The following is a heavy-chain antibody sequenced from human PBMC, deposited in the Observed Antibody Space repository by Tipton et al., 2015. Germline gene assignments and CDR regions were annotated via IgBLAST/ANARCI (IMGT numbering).Heavy chain of an antibody. J-gene: IGHJ4*02. CDR1: GGSISSGGYY. CDR2: IYYSGST. D-gene: IGHD5-12*01. CDR3: AKTHGAYDWYLDH. V-gene: IGHV4-31*03. Sequence: TLSLTCTVSGGSISSGGYYWSWIRQHPGKGLEWIGYIYYSGSTYYNPSLKSRVTISVDTSKNQFSLKLSSVTAADTAVYYCAKTHGAYDWYLDHWGQGTLVTVSS.